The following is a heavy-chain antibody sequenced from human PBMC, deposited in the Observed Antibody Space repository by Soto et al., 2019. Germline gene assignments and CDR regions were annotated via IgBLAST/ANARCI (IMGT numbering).Heavy chain of an antibody. CDR1: GYTFTTYW. J-gene: IGHJ6*02. D-gene: IGHD3-9*01. CDR2: IYPGDSDT. V-gene: IGHV5-51*01. CDR3: ARLDDIWPYGMDV. Sequence: PGESLKISCKGSGYTFTTYWIGWVRQMPGKGLEWMGIIYPGDSDTRYSPSFQGQVTISADKSISTAYLQWSSLKASDTAMYYCARLDDIWPYGMDVWGQGTTVTVSS.